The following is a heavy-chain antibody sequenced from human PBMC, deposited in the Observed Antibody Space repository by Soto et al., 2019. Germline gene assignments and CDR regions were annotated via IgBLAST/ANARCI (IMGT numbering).Heavy chain of an antibody. CDR1: GGSIGSGGYY. J-gene: IGHJ4*02. V-gene: IGHV4-31*03. CDR2: IYYSGST. Sequence: SETLSLTCTVSGGSIGSGGYYWSWIRQHPGKGLEWIGYIYYSGSTYYNPSLKSRVTISVDTSKNQFSLKLSSVTAADTAVYYCARETTYGAAAGTPLFDYWGQGTLVTVSS. D-gene: IGHD6-13*01. CDR3: ARETTYGAAAGTPLFDY.